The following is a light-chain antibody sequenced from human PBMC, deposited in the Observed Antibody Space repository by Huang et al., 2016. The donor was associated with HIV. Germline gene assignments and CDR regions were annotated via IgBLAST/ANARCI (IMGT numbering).Light chain of an antibody. CDR2: AAS. Sequence: DIQMTQSPSSLSASVGDRVIITCRASQSISSYLNWYQQQPGKAPNLLIYAASSLQSGVPSRFSGSGSGTDFTLTIRSLQPEDFATYYCQQSYSNTLTVGAGTKVDVK. V-gene: IGKV1-39*01. CDR1: QSISSY. CDR3: QQSYSNTLT. J-gene: IGKJ3*01.